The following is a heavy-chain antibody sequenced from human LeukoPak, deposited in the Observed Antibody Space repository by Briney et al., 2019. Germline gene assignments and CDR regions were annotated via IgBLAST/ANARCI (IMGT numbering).Heavy chain of an antibody. J-gene: IGHJ4*02. Sequence: SETLSLTCSVSGGSMTGFYWSWIRQPPGKGLEWIGSILYTGDTDYSPSLRSRVVISLDASQNRFSLRLTSVTGADTAVYYCARLRGSGWFAFDYWGQGTLLTVSA. D-gene: IGHD6-19*01. CDR1: GGSMTGFY. CDR2: ILYTGDT. CDR3: ARLRGSGWFAFDY. V-gene: IGHV4-59*01.